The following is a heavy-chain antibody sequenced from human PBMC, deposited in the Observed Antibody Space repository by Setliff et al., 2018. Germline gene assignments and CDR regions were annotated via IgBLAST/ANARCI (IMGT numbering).Heavy chain of an antibody. D-gene: IGHD3-10*01. CDR3: TRDRGGTNPWFDF. CDR1: AFTSSRYS. Sequence: GGSLRLSCVASAFTSSRYSMNWVRQAPGKGLEWVSSISSSGSFEFYADSVKGRFTISRDNANNSMSLQMNSLRAEDSGVYYCTRDRGGTNPWFDFWGQGTLVTVSS. CDR2: ISSSGSFE. V-gene: IGHV3-21*01. J-gene: IGHJ5*01.